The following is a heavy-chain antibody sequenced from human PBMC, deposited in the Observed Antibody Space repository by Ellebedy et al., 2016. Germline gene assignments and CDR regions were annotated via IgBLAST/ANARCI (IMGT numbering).Heavy chain of an antibody. J-gene: IGHJ4*02. Sequence: GSLRLXCAVYGGSFSGYFLSCIRQPPGQGLEWFGEINHSGSTNYNPSLKSRVTISVDTSKNQFSLKLSSVTAADTAVYYCARATRDCNSTSCYARRPAYYFDYWGQGTLVTVSS. CDR2: INHSGST. V-gene: IGHV4-34*01. CDR3: ARATRDCNSTSCYARRPAYYFDY. CDR1: GGSFSGYF. D-gene: IGHD2-2*01.